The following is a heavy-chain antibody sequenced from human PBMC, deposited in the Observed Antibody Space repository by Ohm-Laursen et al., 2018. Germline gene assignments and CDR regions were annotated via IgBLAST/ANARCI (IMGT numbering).Heavy chain of an antibody. CDR1: GGSISSYY. D-gene: IGHD6-25*01. CDR2: IYYSGST. V-gene: IGHV4-59*01. Sequence: SDTLSLTCTVSGGSISSYYWSWIRQPPGKGLEWIGYIYYSGSTNYNPSLKSRVTISVDTSKNQFSLNLSSVTAADTAVYYCARDQWGGRLPHLWGQGTTVTVSS. CDR3: ARDQWGGRLPHL. J-gene: IGHJ6*02.